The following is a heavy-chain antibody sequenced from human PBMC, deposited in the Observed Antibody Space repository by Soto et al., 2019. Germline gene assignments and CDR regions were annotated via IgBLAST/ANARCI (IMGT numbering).Heavy chain of an antibody. CDR3: AKDRGRNILDY. V-gene: IGHV3-23*01. CDR1: GFTFSNYA. Sequence: PGGSLRLSCAASGFTFSNYALNWVRQAPGKGLEWVSVISVSGDSPYYADSVKGRFTISRDNSKNTLYLQMNNLRAEDTAVYYCAKDRGRNILDYWGQGTLVTVSS. D-gene: IGHD3-16*01. J-gene: IGHJ4*02. CDR2: ISVSGDSP.